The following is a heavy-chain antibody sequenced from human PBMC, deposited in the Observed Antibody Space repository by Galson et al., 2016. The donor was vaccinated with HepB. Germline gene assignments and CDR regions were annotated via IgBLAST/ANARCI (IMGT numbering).Heavy chain of an antibody. CDR1: GGTFSSDA. Sequence: SVKVSCKASGGTFSSDATSWLRQAPGQGLEWLGDIVPIFRTPKYAQKFQGRLTITADESTRTAYMELRSLRSEDTAMYFCARDQGRYDSWGQGTLVTVSS. V-gene: IGHV1-69*13. D-gene: IGHD3-9*01. CDR2: IVPIFRTP. CDR3: ARDQGRYDS. J-gene: IGHJ4*02.